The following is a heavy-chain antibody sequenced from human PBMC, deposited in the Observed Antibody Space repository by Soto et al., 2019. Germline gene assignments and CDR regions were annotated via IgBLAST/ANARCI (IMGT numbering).Heavy chain of an antibody. CDR2: IYHSGST. Sequence: QLQLQESGSGLVKPSQTLSLTCAVSGGSISSGGYSWSWIRQPPGKGLEWIGYIYHSGSTYYNPSHKSRVTISVDRSKNQFSLKLSSVTAADTAVYYCARDTGHYYDSRGGYYFDYWGQGTLVTVSS. D-gene: IGHD3-22*01. CDR1: GGSISSGGYS. J-gene: IGHJ4*02. CDR3: ARDTGHYYDSRGGYYFDY. V-gene: IGHV4-30-2*01.